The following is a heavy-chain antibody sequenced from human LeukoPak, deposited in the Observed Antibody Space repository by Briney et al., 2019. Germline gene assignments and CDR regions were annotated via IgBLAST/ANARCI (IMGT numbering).Heavy chain of an antibody. J-gene: IGHJ6*03. Sequence: GGSLRLSCAASGFAFNNDAMTWVRQPPGKGLEWVSTIVGDSTIEYYADSVKGRFTITSDNSKTMLFLHMNSLRAEDTAIYYCARQPYFYYYLDVWGKGTTVTVTS. D-gene: IGHD5-18*01. CDR3: ARQPYFYYYLDV. V-gene: IGHV3-23*01. CDR1: GFAFNNDA. CDR2: IVGDSTIE.